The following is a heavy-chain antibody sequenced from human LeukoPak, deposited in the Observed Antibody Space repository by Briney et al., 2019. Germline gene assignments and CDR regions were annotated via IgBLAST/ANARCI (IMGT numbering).Heavy chain of an antibody. CDR3: ASLGLGYCSGGSCYP. V-gene: IGHV4-4*07. J-gene: IGHJ5*02. CDR1: GVSISGYY. Sequence: PSETLSLTCTVSGVSISGYYWSWIRQPAGKGLEWIGRIYISRGTNYNPSLTSRVIMSVDTSKNQFSLQLTSVTAADTAVYYCASLGLGYCSGGSCYPWGQGTLVTVSS. CDR2: IYISRGT. D-gene: IGHD2-15*01.